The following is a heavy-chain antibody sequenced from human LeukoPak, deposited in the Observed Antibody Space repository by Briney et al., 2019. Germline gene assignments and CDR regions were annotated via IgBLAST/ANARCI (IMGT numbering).Heavy chain of an antibody. D-gene: IGHD3-16*02. CDR1: GFTFSSYA. CDR3: ARDRRGQDDYVWGSYRYRGFDY. V-gene: IGHV3-23*01. Sequence: HPGGSLRLSCAASGFTFSSYAMSWVRQAPGKGLEWVSAISGSGGSTYYADSVKGRFTISRDNSKNTLYLQMNSLRAEDTAVYYCARDRRGQDDYVWGSYRYRGFDYWGQGTLVTVSS. CDR2: ISGSGGST. J-gene: IGHJ4*02.